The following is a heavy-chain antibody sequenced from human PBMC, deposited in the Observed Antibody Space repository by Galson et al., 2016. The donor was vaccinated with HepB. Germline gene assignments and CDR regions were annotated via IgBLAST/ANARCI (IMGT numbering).Heavy chain of an antibody. D-gene: IGHD6-13*01. J-gene: IGHJ3*02. Sequence: LSLTCSVSGGSISSSSFFWSWIRQPPGQGLEWIGSISHSGTTYYNPSLRGRVTFSVDTSNNRFSLKVTSMTAADTAVYFCARRARAAGGLSPAFDIWGLGTLVTVSS. CDR3: ARRARAAGGLSPAFDI. CDR1: GGSISSSSFF. V-gene: IGHV4-39*07. CDR2: ISHSGTT.